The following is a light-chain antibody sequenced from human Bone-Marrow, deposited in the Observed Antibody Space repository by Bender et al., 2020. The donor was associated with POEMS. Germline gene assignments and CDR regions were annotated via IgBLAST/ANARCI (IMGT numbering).Light chain of an antibody. Sequence: QSALTQPASVSGSPGQSITISCTGTGSDVGGYNLISWYQQYLGKAPKIIMYDVDKRPSGVSHRFSGSKSGNKASLTISGLQAEDDADYYCCSYAASNSGYVFGTGTRVTVL. CDR2: DVD. J-gene: IGLJ1*01. CDR1: GSDVGGYNL. CDR3: CSYAASNSGYV. V-gene: IGLV2-23*02.